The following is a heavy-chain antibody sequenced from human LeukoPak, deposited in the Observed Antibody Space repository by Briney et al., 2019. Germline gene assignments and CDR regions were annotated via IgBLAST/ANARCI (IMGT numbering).Heavy chain of an antibody. CDR3: AKYPEVAYSSSWYWF. CDR2: ISGSGGST. J-gene: IGHJ4*02. CDR1: GFTFSSYA. V-gene: IGHV3-23*01. D-gene: IGHD6-13*01. Sequence: GGSLRLSCAASGFTFSSYAMSWVRQAPGKWLEWVSAISGSGGSTYYADSVKGRFTISRDNSKNSLYLQMNSLRAEDTAVYYCAKYPEVAYSSSWYWFWGQGTLVTVSS.